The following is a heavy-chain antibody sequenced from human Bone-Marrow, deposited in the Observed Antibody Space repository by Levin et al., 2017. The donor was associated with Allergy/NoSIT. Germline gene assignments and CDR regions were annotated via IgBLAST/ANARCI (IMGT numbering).Heavy chain of an antibody. CDR3: TSTLEH. CDR1: GITASNVW. CDR2: IRSKASGGTT. V-gene: IGHV3-15*08. J-gene: IGHJ5*02. Sequence: GGSLRLSCAASGITASNVWMSWVRQAPGKGLEWVGFIRSKASGGTTDYATPVKGRFSISRDDSRNTLYLQMSNLKTDDTSIYFCTSTLEHWGQGILVTVSS.